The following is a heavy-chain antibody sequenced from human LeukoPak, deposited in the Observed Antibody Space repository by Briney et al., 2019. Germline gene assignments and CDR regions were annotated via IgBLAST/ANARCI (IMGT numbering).Heavy chain of an antibody. V-gene: IGHV3-23*01. CDR2: ISGSGGST. CDR3: AKSKGSGSYAIDY. J-gene: IGHJ4*02. Sequence: GGSLRLSCAASGFTFSSYAMSWVRQAPGKGLEWVSAISGSGGSTYYADSVKGRFTISRDNSKNTLYLQMNSLRVEDTAVYYCAKSKGSGSYAIDYWGQGTLVTVSS. D-gene: IGHD3-10*01. CDR1: GFTFSSYA.